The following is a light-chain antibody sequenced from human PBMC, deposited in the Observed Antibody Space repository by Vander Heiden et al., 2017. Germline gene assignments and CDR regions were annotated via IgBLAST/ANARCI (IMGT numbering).Light chain of an antibody. V-gene: IGLV1-36*01. CDR1: SSNIGNNA. J-gene: IGLJ2*01. CDR3: AAWDDSLNGVL. Sequence: QSVLTQPPSVSEAPRQRVTISCSGSSSNIGNNAVNWYQQLPGKAPKLLIYYNDLLPSGVSDRFSGSKSGTSASLASSGLQSEDEADYYCAAWDDSLNGVLFGGGTKLTVL. CDR2: YND.